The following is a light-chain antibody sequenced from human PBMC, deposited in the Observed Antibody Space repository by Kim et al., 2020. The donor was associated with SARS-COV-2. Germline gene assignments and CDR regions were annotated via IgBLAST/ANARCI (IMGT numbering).Light chain of an antibody. V-gene: IGLV3-1*01. Sequence: SYELTQPPSVSVSPGQTASITCSGDKLGDKYACWYQQKPGQSPVLVIYQDSKRPSGIPERFSGSNSGNTATLTISGTQAMDEADYYCQAWDSSTAVFGTGTNVTFL. CDR1: KLGDKY. CDR3: QAWDSSTAV. CDR2: QDS. J-gene: IGLJ1*01.